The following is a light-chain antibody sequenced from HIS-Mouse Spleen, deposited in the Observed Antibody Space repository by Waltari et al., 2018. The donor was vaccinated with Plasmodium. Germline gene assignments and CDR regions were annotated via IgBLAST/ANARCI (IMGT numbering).Light chain of an antibody. V-gene: IGLV3-25*03. CDR1: AVPKQY. Sequence: SYELTQPPSVSVSPGQTARITCSGDAVPKQYSYWYKQKPGQAPVLVIYKDSERPSGIPERFSGSSSGTTVTLTISGVQAEDEADYYCQSADSSGTPNWVFGGGTKLTVL. CDR2: KDS. J-gene: IGLJ3*02. CDR3: QSADSSGTPNWV.